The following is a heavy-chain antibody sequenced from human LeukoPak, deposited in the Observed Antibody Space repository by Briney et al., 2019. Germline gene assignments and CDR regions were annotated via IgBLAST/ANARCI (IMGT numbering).Heavy chain of an antibody. CDR2: IYSGGST. CDR3: ARDPKDDAFDI. J-gene: IGHJ3*02. CDR1: GFTVSSNY. V-gene: IGHV3-53*01. Sequence: GGSLRLSCAASGFTVSSNYMSWVRQAPGKGLEWVSVIYSGGSTYYADSVKGRFTISRDNSKNTLYLQMNSLRAEDTAVYYCARDPKDDAFDIWGQGTMVTVSS.